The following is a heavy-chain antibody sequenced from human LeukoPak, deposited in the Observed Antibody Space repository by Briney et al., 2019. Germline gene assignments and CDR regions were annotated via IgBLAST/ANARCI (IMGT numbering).Heavy chain of an antibody. Sequence: ASVKVSCKASGYTFTGYGISWVRQAPGQGLEWMGWISAYNGHTSYAQKLQGRVTMTTDTPTSTAYMEPRSLRSDDTAVYYCARDPNGDYDFDYWGQGTLVTVSS. CDR1: GYTFTGYG. J-gene: IGHJ4*02. CDR2: ISAYNGHT. D-gene: IGHD4-17*01. CDR3: ARDPNGDYDFDY. V-gene: IGHV1-18*01.